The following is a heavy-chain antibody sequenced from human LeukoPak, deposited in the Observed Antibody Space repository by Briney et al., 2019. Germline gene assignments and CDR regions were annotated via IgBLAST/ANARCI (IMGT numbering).Heavy chain of an antibody. V-gene: IGHV4-4*02. CDR1: GGSISSSNW. D-gene: IGHD3-9*01. Sequence: PSETLSLTCTVSGGSISSSNWWSWVRQPPGKGLEWIGEIYHSGSTNYNPSLKSRVTISVDKSKNQFSLKLSSVTAADTAVYYCVLIAYDIEGVDWFDPWGQGTLVTVSS. J-gene: IGHJ5*02. CDR3: VLIAYDIEGVDWFDP. CDR2: IYHSGST.